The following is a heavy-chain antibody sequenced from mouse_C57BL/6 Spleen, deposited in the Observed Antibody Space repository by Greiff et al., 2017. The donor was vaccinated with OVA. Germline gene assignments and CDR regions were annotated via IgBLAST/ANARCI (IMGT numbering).Heavy chain of an antibody. Sequence: EVKLEESGGGLVKPGGSLKLSCAASGFTFSDYGMHWVRQAPEKGLEWVAYISSGSSTIYYADTVKGRFTISRDNAKNTLFLQMTSLRSEDTAMYYCAIGTLYYAMDYWGQGTSVTVSS. V-gene: IGHV5-17*01. CDR2: ISSGSSTI. CDR3: AIGTLYYAMDY. CDR1: GFTFSDYG. J-gene: IGHJ4*01. D-gene: IGHD3-3*01.